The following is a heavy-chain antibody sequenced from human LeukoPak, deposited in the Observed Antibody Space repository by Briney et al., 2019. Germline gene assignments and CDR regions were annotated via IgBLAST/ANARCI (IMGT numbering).Heavy chain of an antibody. CDR2: IYYSGST. V-gene: IGHV4-59*01. CDR1: GGSISSYY. J-gene: IGHJ4*02. D-gene: IGHD6-19*01. Sequence: SETLSLTCTVSGGSISSYYWSWIRQPPGKGLEWIGYIYYSGSTNYNPSLKRRVTISVDTSKHQFSLKLSSVTAADTAVYYCARAGYSSGWYGRPVYFDYWGQGTLVTVSS. CDR3: ARAGYSSGWYGRPVYFDY.